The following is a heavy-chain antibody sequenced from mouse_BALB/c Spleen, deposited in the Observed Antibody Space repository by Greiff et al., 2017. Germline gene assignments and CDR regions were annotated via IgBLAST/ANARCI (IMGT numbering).Heavy chain of an antibody. D-gene: IGHD1-2*01. CDR3: ARRGSFTTATTWFAY. CDR1: GYSITSGYY. Sequence: EVQLQESGPGLVKPSQSLSLTCSVTGYSITSGYYWNWIRQFPGNKLEWMGYISYDGSNNYNPSLKNRISITRDTSKNQFFLKLNSVTTEDTATYYCARRGSFTTATTWFAYWGQGTLVTVSA. V-gene: IGHV3-6*02. J-gene: IGHJ3*01. CDR2: ISYDGSN.